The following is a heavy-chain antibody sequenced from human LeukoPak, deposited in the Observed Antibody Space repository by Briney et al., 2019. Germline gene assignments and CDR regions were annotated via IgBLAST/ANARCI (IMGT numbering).Heavy chain of an antibody. V-gene: IGHV1-18*01. CDR3: ARRSAYGSGSYYVDY. CDR2: ISAYNGKT. CDR1: GYTFTSYA. Sequence: ASVKVSCKASGYTFTSYAITWVRQAPGQGLEWMGWISAYNGKTKFAQNLQGRVTMTTDTSTTTAYMELGSLRSDDTAVYYCARRSAYGSGSYYVDYWGQGTLVTVSS. J-gene: IGHJ4*02. D-gene: IGHD3-10*01.